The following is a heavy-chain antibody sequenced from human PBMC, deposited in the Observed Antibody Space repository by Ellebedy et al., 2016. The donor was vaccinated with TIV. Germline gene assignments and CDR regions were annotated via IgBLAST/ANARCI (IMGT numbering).Heavy chain of an antibody. J-gene: IGHJ4*02. CDR3: ASLPVSAGSGYYQNDD. D-gene: IGHD3-22*01. V-gene: IGHV3-21*01. Sequence: GGSLRLXCAASGFTFTTYSMNWVRQAPGKGLEWVASISDYSSHLFYADSVKGRFTISRDNAEKSLYLQMNSLRVEDTAVYFCASLPVSAGSGYYQNDDWGPGTLVTVSS. CDR1: GFTFTTYS. CDR2: ISDYSSHL.